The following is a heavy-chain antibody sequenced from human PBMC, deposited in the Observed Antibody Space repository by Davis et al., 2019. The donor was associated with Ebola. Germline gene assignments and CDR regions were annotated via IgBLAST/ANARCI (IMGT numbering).Heavy chain of an antibody. CDR2: ISSNGGST. CDR3: ARGALVATIKYNWFDP. Sequence: GGSLRLSCAASGFTFSSYAMSWVRQAPGKGLEWVSAISSNGGSTYYANSVKGRFIISRDNSKNTLYLQMGSLRAEDMAVYYCARGALVATIKYNWFDPWGQGTLVTVSS. D-gene: IGHD5-12*01. J-gene: IGHJ5*02. CDR1: GFTFSSYA. V-gene: IGHV3-64*01.